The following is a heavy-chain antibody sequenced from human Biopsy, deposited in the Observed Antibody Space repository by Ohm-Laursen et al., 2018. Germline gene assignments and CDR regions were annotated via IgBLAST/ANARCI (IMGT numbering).Heavy chain of an antibody. Sequence: SVKVSCKASGSTFNDYFIHWVRQSPGRGLEWMGWVNPNSGATNSAENFRDRVTLTRDTSISAVYIELRRLKSDDAAVYYCARDRMTDVFGGPTRTDVFDSWGQGTPVTVSS. CDR3: ARDRMTDVFGGPTRTDVFDS. CDR2: VNPNSGAT. CDR1: GSTFNDYF. V-gene: IGHV1-2*02. D-gene: IGHD3-10*01. J-gene: IGHJ4*02.